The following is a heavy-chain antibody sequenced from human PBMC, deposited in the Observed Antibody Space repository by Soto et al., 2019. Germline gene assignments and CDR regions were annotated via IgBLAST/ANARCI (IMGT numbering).Heavy chain of an antibody. D-gene: IGHD2-2*01. V-gene: IGHV1-69*01. CDR1: GGTFSCYA. CDR2: IIPIFGTA. J-gene: IGHJ6*02. CDR3: ARMDCSSTSCYEGGYYGMDV. Sequence: QVQLVQSGAEVKKPGSSVKVSCKASGGTFSCYAISWVRQAPGQGLEWMGGIIPIFGTANYAQKFQGRVTITADESTSTAYMELSSLRSEDTAVYYCARMDCSSTSCYEGGYYGMDVLGQGTTVTVSS.